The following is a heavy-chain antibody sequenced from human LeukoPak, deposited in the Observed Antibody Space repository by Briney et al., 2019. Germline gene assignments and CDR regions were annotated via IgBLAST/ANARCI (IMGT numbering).Heavy chain of an antibody. V-gene: IGHV3-23*01. CDR1: GFTFSSYA. CDR2: ISGSGGTT. J-gene: IGHJ4*02. CDR3: ARDYGDCSGGSCLFDY. D-gene: IGHD2-15*01. Sequence: PGGSLRLSCAASGFTFSSYAMSWVRQAPGKGLEWVSAISGSGGTTYYADSVKGRFTISRDNSKNTLYLQMNSLRAEDTAVYYCARDYGDCSGGSCLFDYWGQGTLVTVSS.